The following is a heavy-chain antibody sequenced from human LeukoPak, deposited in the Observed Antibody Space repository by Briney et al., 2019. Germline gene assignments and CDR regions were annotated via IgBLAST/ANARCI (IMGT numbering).Heavy chain of an antibody. CDR2: INSDGSST. D-gene: IGHD3-3*01. J-gene: IGHJ4*02. CDR1: GFTFSSYW. CDR3: ARDESDFWSGYSDFA. V-gene: IGHV3-74*01. Sequence: PGGSLRLSCAASGFTFSSYWVHWVRQAPGKGLVWVSRINSDGSSTSYADSVKGRFTISRDNAKSTLYLQMNSLRAEDTAVYYCARDESDFWSGYSDFAWGQGTLVTVSS.